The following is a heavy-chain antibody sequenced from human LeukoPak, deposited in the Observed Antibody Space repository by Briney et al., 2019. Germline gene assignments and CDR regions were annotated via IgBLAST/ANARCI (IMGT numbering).Heavy chain of an antibody. CDR2: INSDGSST. J-gene: IGHJ4*02. CDR1: GFXFSSYW. CDR3: ARGVQSTAANY. D-gene: IGHD1-1*01. V-gene: IGHV3-74*01. Sequence: GGSLRLSCAASGFXFSSYWIHWVRQAPGKGLVWVSRINSDGSSTSYADSVKGRFTISRDNAKNTLYLQMNSLRAEDTAVYYCARGVQSTAANYWGQGTLVTVSS.